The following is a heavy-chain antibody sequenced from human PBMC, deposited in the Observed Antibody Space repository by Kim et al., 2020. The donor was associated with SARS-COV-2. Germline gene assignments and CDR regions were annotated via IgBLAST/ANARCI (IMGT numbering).Heavy chain of an antibody. Sequence: GGSLRLSCAASGFRFSDFYMSWIRQAPGKGLEWVSYISSTGNTVYYADSVKGRFTISRDNAKNSLYLQMNSLRVEDTAVYYCAKDSLGGTAFPGMDVWGQGTTVTVS. CDR3: AKDSLGGTAFPGMDV. CDR2: ISSTGNTV. V-gene: IGHV3-11*01. CDR1: GFRFSDFY. J-gene: IGHJ6*02. D-gene: IGHD1-7*01.